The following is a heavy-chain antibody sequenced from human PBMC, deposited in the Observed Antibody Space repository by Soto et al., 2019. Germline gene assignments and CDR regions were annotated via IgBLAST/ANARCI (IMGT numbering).Heavy chain of an antibody. D-gene: IGHD5-12*01. J-gene: IGHJ4*02. Sequence: SXSSGYYYWSWIRQPPGKGLEWIGYIYYSGSTYYNPSLKSRVTISVDTSKNQFSLKLSSVTAADTAVYYCAREDASGYDLDRFDYWGQGTLVTVSS. CDR1: SXSSGYYY. CDR3: AREDASGYDLDRFDY. V-gene: IGHV4-30-4*01. CDR2: IYYSGST.